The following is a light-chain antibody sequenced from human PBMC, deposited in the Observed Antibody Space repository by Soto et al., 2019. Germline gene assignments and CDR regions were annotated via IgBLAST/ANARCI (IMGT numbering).Light chain of an antibody. CDR1: QSAGNF. V-gene: IGKV3-11*01. CDR3: QQRGDWPPIT. J-gene: IGKJ5*01. CDR2: YIS. Sequence: EIVMTQSPATLSVSPGETASLSCRASQSAGNFLAWYQQKPGQAPRLLIYYISTRATGIPARFSGSGSGTDFTLTISSLEPEDFAVYYCQQRGDWPPITFGQGTRLEIK.